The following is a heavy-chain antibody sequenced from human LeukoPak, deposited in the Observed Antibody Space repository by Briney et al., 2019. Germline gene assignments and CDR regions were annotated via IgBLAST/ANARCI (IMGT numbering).Heavy chain of an antibody. CDR3: ARGVWAPFDY. D-gene: IGHD7-27*01. V-gene: IGHV3-7*01. J-gene: IGHJ4*02. CDR2: IKQDGSEK. CDR1: GFTLSSYW. Sequence: PGGSLRLSCAASGFTLSSYWMSWVRQAPGKGLEWVANIKQDGSEKNYVDSVKGRFSISRDNPKNSLILQMNSLRDEDTAVYYCARGVWAPFDYWGQGTLVSVSS.